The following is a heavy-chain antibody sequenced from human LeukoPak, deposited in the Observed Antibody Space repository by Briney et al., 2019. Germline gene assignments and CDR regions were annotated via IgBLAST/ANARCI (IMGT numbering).Heavy chain of an antibody. V-gene: IGHV1-2*02. CDR3: ARLREPPGIAVAGGCWFDP. Sequence: ASVRLSCKASGYTFTVFYMQWVRHAPRQGLERMGWINPNSGGTNYAQKFQGRVTMTRDTSISTAYMELSRLRSDDTAVYYCARLREPPGIAVAGGCWFDPWGQGTLVTVSS. CDR2: INPNSGGT. CDR1: GYTFTVFY. D-gene: IGHD6-19*01. J-gene: IGHJ5*02.